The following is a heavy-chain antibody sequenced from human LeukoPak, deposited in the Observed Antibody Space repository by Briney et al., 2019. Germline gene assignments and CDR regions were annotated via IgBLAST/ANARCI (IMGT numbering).Heavy chain of an antibody. V-gene: IGHV4-30-4*01. CDR1: GGSISSGDYY. CDR3: ARHPPRGQLGTAFDI. CDR2: IYYSGST. Sequence: SETLSLTCTVSGGSISSGDYYWSWIRQPPGKGLEWIGYIYYSGSTYYNPSLKSRVPISVDTSKNHPSPRLTSVTAADTAIYYCARHPPRGQLGTAFDIWGQGTMVTVSS. D-gene: IGHD3-16*01. J-gene: IGHJ3*02.